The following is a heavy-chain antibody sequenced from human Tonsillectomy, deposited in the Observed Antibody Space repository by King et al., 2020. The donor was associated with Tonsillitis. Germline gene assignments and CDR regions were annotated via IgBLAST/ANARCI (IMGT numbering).Heavy chain of an antibody. CDR1: GFTFSSYG. J-gene: IGHJ4*02. V-gene: IGHV3-30*18. CDR2: ISYDGSNK. Sequence: VQLVESGGGVVQPGRSLRLSCAASGFTFSSYGMNWVRQAPGKGLEWVAVISYDGSNKYYADSVKGRFTISRDYSKNTLYLQMNSLRAEDTAVYYCAKVKDNWNDAAFDYWVQGTLVTVSS. D-gene: IGHD1-20*01. CDR3: AKVKDNWNDAAFDY.